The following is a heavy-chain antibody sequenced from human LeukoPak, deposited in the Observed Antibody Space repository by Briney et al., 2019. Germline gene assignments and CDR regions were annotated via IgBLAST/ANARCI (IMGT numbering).Heavy chain of an antibody. CDR1: GFTFRSRS. Sequence: PGGSLRLSCAASGFTFRSRSMYWVRQAPGKGLEWVAVISYDGSNKYYADSVKGRFTISRDNSKNTLFLQMNSLRVEDTAVYYCAKVRPPPGSGWYGGDDSWGQGTLVTVSS. CDR3: AKVRPPPGSGWYGGDDS. CDR2: ISYDGSNK. J-gene: IGHJ4*02. D-gene: IGHD6-19*01. V-gene: IGHV3-30-3*01.